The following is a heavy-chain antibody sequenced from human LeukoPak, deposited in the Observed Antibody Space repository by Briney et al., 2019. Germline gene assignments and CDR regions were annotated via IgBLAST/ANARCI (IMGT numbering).Heavy chain of an antibody. Sequence: GGSLRLSCAASGSTFSSYWMHWVRQAPGKGLVWVSRINSDGSSTSYADSVKGRFTISRDNAKNTLYLQMNSLRAEDTAVYYCARVIYDSSGYYSPFFDYWGQGTLVTVSS. D-gene: IGHD3-22*01. CDR2: INSDGSST. CDR1: GSTFSSYW. V-gene: IGHV3-74*01. J-gene: IGHJ4*02. CDR3: ARVIYDSSGYYSPFFDY.